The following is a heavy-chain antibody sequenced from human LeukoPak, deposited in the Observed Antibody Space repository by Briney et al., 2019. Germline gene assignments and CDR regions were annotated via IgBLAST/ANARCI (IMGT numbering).Heavy chain of an antibody. CDR1: GGSISGSNYY. V-gene: IGHV4-39*01. CDR2: VYESGST. CDR3: ATGGGVAVSHI. D-gene: IGHD3-16*01. Sequence: SETLSLTCTVSGGSISGSNYYWDWIRQPPGKGLEWIVSVYESGSTYYNPSLKSLATISGNTVKNDFFLTLCPVTAADTAVYFCATGGGVAVSHIWGQGTLVTVSS. J-gene: IGHJ4*02.